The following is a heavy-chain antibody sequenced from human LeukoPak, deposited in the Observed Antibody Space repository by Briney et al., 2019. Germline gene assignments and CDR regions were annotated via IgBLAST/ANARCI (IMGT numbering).Heavy chain of an antibody. J-gene: IGHJ4*02. V-gene: IGHV1-68*01. D-gene: IGHD1-26*01. Sequence: PRASVKVSCKASGYTFTYCSLHWLQQAPGQGLERMRWITLYNGNTNYAKKFQGRVTITRDMSLRTAYIELSSLRSEDSAVYYWASRPYQAYSGSATFDYWTQQTMVNVFS. CDR3: ASRPYQAYSGSATFDY. CDR2: ITLYNGNT. CDR1: GYTFTYCS.